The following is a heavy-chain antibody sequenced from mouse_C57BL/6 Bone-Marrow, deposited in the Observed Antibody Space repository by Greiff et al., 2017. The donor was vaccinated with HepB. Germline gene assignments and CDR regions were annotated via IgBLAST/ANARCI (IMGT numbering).Heavy chain of an antibody. D-gene: IGHD2-3*01. CDR3: VRDPHDGWDYYAMDY. J-gene: IGHJ4*01. Sequence: EVQVVESGGGLVQPKGSLKLSCAASGFTFNTYAMHWVRQAPGKGLEWVARIRSKSSNYATYYADSVKDRFTISRDDSQSMLYLQMNNLKTEDTAMYYCVRDPHDGWDYYAMDYWGQGTSVTVSS. V-gene: IGHV10-3*01. CDR2: IRSKSSNYAT. CDR1: GFTFNTYA.